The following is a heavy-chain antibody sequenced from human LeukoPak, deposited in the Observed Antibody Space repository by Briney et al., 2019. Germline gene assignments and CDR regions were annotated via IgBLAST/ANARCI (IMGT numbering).Heavy chain of an antibody. J-gene: IGHJ3*02. V-gene: IGHV3-74*03. CDR2: INSDGS. D-gene: IGHD6-13*01. CDR3: ARESLGGGSSWYRAFDI. Sequence: GGSLRLSCAASGFTFSSYWMHWVRQAPGKGLVWVSRINSDGSRYADSVKGRFTISSDTAKNTLYLQMNSLRAEDTAVYYCARESLGGGSSWYRAFDIWGQGTMVTVSS. CDR1: GFTFSSYW.